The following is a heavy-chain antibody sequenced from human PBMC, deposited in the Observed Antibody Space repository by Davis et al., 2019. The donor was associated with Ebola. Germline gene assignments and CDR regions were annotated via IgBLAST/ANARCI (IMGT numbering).Heavy chain of an antibody. V-gene: IGHV1-46*01. D-gene: IGHD2-21*01. CDR2: INPSGGST. J-gene: IGHJ5*02. Sequence: PSVKVSCKASGYTFTSYYMHWVRQAPGQGLEWMGIINPSGGSTSYAQKFQGRVTMTRDTSTSTVYMELSSLRSEDTAVYYCARGPLHTVGDAWFDPWGQGTLVTVSS. CDR3: ARGPLHTVGDAWFDP. CDR1: GYTFTSYY.